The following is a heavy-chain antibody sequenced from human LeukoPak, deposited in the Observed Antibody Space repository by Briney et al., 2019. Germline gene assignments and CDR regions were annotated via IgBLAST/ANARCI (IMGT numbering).Heavy chain of an antibody. Sequence: SETLSLTCTVPGGSISSYYWSWIRQPPGKGLEWIGYVYYSGSTNYNPSLKSRVTISVDTSKNQFSLKLSSVTAADTAVYYCARDSRPYDFWSGYPYYYYGMDVWGQGTTVTVSS. J-gene: IGHJ6*02. V-gene: IGHV4-59*01. CDR1: GGSISSYY. CDR2: VYYSGST. D-gene: IGHD3-3*01. CDR3: ARDSRPYDFWSGYPYYYYGMDV.